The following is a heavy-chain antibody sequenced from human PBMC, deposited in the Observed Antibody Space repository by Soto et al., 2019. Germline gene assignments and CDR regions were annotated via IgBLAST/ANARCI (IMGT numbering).Heavy chain of an antibody. CDR1: GFTFSSYA. Sequence: PGGSLRLSCAASGFTFSSYAMSWVRQAPGKGLEWVSAISGSGGSTYYADSVKGRFTIPRDNSKNTLYLQMNSLRAEDTAMYYCVRDADRGGDYDVWGQGTMVTVSS. CDR3: VRDADRGGDYDV. J-gene: IGHJ3*01. D-gene: IGHD2-21*02. V-gene: IGHV3-23*01. CDR2: ISGSGGST.